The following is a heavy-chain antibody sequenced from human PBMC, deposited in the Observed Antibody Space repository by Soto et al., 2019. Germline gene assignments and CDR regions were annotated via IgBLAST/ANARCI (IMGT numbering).Heavy chain of an antibody. CDR2: IYYSGST. CDR3: ARAYCSSTSCYAFEAARYMDV. J-gene: IGHJ6*03. D-gene: IGHD2-2*01. CDR1: GGSISSGGYY. Sequence: SETLSLTCTVSGGSISSGGYYWSWIRQHPGKGLEWIGYIYYSGSTYYNPSLKSRVTISVDTSKNQFSLKLSSVTAADTAVYYCARAYCSSTSCYAFEAARYMDVWGKGTTVTVSS. V-gene: IGHV4-31*03.